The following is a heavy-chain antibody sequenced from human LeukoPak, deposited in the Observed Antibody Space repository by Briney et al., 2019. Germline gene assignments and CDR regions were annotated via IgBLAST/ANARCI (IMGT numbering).Heavy chain of an antibody. Sequence: ASVKVFCKASGYTFTSYGFSWVRQAPGQGLEWTGWISAYNGNTNYAQKLQGRVTMTTDTSTSTAYMELRSLRSDDTAVYYCARDHGDHDYGDYYFDYWGQGTLVTVSS. J-gene: IGHJ4*02. D-gene: IGHD4-17*01. V-gene: IGHV1-18*01. CDR2: ISAYNGNT. CDR3: ARDHGDHDYGDYYFDY. CDR1: GYTFTSYG.